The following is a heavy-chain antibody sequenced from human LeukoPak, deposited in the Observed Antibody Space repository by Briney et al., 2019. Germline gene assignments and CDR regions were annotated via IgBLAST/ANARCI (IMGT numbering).Heavy chain of an antibody. J-gene: IGHJ4*02. Sequence: PSETLSLTCTVSGGSISSSSYYWGWIRQPPGKGLEWIGSIYYSGSTYYNPSLKSRVTISVDTSKNQFSLKLSSVTAADTAVYYCASRDYYDSSGYLYTGDHWGQGTLVTVSS. CDR1: GGSISSSSYY. D-gene: IGHD3-22*01. CDR3: ASRDYYDSSGYLYTGDH. V-gene: IGHV4-39*01. CDR2: IYYSGST.